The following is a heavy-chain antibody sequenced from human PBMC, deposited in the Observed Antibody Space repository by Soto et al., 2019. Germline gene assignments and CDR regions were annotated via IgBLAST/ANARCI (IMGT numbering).Heavy chain of an antibody. CDR2: INPKSGGT. V-gene: IGHV1-2*04. D-gene: IGHD2-8*01. Sequence: QVQLVQSGAEVKKPGASVRVSCKASGYSFTDYHIHWVRQAPGQGLEWLGRINPKSGGTSTAQKFQGWVTMTRDRSISTVYMKLIRLRSDDTAVYFCARGHSTDCSNGVCSFFYNHEMDVWGQGTTVTVSS. CDR3: ARGHSTDCSNGVCSFFYNHEMDV. CDR1: GYSFTDYH. J-gene: IGHJ6*02.